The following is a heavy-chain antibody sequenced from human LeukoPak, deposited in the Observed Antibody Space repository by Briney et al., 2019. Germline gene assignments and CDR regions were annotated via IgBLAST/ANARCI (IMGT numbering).Heavy chain of an antibody. Sequence: ASVKVSCKASGYTFTGYYMHWVRQAPGQGLEWMGWINPNSGGTNYAQKFQGRVTMTRDTSISTAYMELSRLRSDDTAVYYCAIYDFWSGYSANWFDPWGQGTLVTVSS. J-gene: IGHJ5*02. CDR2: INPNSGGT. D-gene: IGHD3-3*01. CDR1: GYTFTGYY. CDR3: AIYDFWSGYSANWFDP. V-gene: IGHV1-2*02.